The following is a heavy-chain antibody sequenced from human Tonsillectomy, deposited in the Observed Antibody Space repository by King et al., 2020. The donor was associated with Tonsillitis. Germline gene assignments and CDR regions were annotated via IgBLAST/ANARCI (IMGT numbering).Heavy chain of an antibody. Sequence: QLVQSGAEVKKPGASVKVSCKASGYTFTSYGISWVRQAPGQGLEWMGWIRPYNGDTDYVQKFQGRVTMTTDTSTSTAYMELRSLRSDDTAVYYCARDMWDLRMDVWGKGTTVTVSS. D-gene: IGHD1-26*01. CDR1: GYTFTSYG. CDR3: ARDMWDLRMDV. CDR2: IRPYNGDT. V-gene: IGHV1-18*01. J-gene: IGHJ6*03.